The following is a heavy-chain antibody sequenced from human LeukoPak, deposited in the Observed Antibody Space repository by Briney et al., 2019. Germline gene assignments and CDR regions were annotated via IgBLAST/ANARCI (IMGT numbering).Heavy chain of an antibody. J-gene: IGHJ3*02. Sequence: SETLSLTCIVSGGSITSNFGSWIRQSPGKGLECIGYIYYSGSTNYNPSLKSRVTMSVGTSKNQFSLKLSSVTAADTAVYYCARDGVRAFDIWGQGTMVTVSS. CDR3: ARDGVRAFDI. V-gene: IGHV4-59*01. CDR1: GGSITSNF. CDR2: IYYSGST.